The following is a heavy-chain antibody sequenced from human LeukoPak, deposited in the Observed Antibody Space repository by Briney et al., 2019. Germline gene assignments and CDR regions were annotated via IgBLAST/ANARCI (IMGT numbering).Heavy chain of an antibody. CDR3: ARGLGWLTDH. CDR1: GGXLSSGTYX. V-gene: IGHV4-61*03. J-gene: IGHJ4*02. Sequence: SDTLSLTCTVSGGXLSSGTYXXXXXRQPXGNGLEWIVYLDYNGRPNYSPSLQSRVTISIDPSKNHFSPNVRSLTAADTALYSSARGLGWLTDHWGQGTLVTVS. CDR2: LDYNGRP. D-gene: IGHD6-19*01.